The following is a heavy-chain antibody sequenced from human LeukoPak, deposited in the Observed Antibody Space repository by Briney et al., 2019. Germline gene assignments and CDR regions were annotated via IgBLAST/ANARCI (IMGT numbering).Heavy chain of an antibody. CDR3: ASYEDTMVRDPSGENY. J-gene: IGHJ4*02. V-gene: IGHV1-24*01. D-gene: IGHD3-10*01. Sequence: GASVKVSCKVSGYTLTELSMHWVRQAPGKGLEWMGGFDPEDGETIYAQKFQGRVTMTEDTSTDTAYMELRSLRSDDTAVYYCASYEDTMVRDPSGENYWGQGTLATVSS. CDR1: GYTLTELS. CDR2: FDPEDGET.